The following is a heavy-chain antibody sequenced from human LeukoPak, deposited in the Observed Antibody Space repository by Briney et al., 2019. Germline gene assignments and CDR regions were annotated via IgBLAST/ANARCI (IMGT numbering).Heavy chain of an antibody. V-gene: IGHV3-30-3*01. J-gene: IGHJ4*02. CDR2: ISYDGSNK. D-gene: IGHD2-2*01. CDR3: ARSSAAAKGY. Sequence: PGGSLRLSCAASGFTFSSYAMHWVRQAPGKGLEWVAVISYDGSNKYYADSVKGRFTISRDNSKNTLYLQMNSLRAEDTAVYYCARSSAAAKGYWGQGTLVTVSS. CDR1: GFTFSSYA.